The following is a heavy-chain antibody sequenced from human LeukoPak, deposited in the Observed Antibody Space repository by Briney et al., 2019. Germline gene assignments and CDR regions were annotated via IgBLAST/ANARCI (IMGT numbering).Heavy chain of an antibody. V-gene: IGHV3-73*01. CDR2: IKSNTDSYAT. CDR1: GFTFSGSP. D-gene: IGHD2-15*01. J-gene: IGHJ5*02. Sequence: GGSLRLSCAASGFTFSGSPMHWVRQASGKGLEWVGRIKSNTDSYATAYAASVKGRFTISRDDSKNTAYLQMNSLRTEDTAVYYCTRQSIDLDCSATYCSNWFDPWGQGTLVTVSS. CDR3: TRQSIDLDCSATYCSNWFDP.